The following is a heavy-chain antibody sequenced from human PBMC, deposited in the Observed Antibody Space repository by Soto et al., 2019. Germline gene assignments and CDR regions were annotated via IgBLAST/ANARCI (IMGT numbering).Heavy chain of an antibody. V-gene: IGHV4-59*01. CDR3: AKVRWQLGSIYQFYGMEV. J-gene: IGHJ6*02. CDR2: IYYLGSA. CDR1: GASIRSSY. D-gene: IGHD6-6*01. Sequence: QVQLQESGPGLARPSETLSLTCSVSGASIRSSYWSWIRQPPGKGLEWLGYIYYLGSANYNPSLKSRIRISLDSHKKQMSLSMTSVTPEDTAVYYCAKVRWQLGSIYQFYGMEVWGQGAPVAVAS.